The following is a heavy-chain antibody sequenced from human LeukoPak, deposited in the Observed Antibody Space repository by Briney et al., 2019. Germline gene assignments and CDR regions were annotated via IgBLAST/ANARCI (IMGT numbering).Heavy chain of an antibody. CDR1: GGSFNGYY. Sequence: PSETLSLTCAVYGGSFNGYYWSWIRQPPGKGLEWIGEINHSGSTNYNPSLKSRVTISVDTSKNQFSLKLSSVTAADTAVYYCARGQRRGYSYGYRISFDYWGQGTLVTVSS. CDR3: ARGQRRGYSYGYRISFDY. J-gene: IGHJ4*02. CDR2: INHSGST. V-gene: IGHV4-34*01. D-gene: IGHD5-18*01.